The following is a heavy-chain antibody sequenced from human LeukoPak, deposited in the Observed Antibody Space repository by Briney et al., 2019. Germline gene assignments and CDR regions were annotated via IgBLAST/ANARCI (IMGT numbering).Heavy chain of an antibody. Sequence: PGGSLRLSCAASGFTFDDYAMHWVRQAPGKGLEWVSGISWNSGSTGYADSVKGRFTISRDNAKNSLYLQMNSLRAEDTALYYCARAYDILTNFDYWGQGTLVTVSS. D-gene: IGHD3-9*01. J-gene: IGHJ4*02. V-gene: IGHV3-9*01. CDR2: ISWNSGST. CDR3: ARAYDILTNFDY. CDR1: GFTFDDYA.